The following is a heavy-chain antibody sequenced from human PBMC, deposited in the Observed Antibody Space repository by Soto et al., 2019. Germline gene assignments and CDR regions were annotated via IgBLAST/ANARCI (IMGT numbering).Heavy chain of an antibody. CDR2: ILVGGST. V-gene: IGHV3-23*01. Sequence: GGSLRLSCAASGFTCSSYDMSWVRQAPGKGLEWVSTILVGGSTYYPDSVKGRFTISRDNSKNTLFLQMNSLTAGDTAVYYCAKATATGGGAFDICGQGTMVTVSS. D-gene: IGHD2-8*02. CDR3: AKATATGGGAFDI. J-gene: IGHJ3*02. CDR1: GFTCSSYD.